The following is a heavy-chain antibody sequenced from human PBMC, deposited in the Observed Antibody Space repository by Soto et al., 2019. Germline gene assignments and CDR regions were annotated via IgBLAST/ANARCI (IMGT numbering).Heavy chain of an antibody. CDR2: IYYSGST. CDR3: ARTHSSSWYGVNCFDP. D-gene: IGHD6-13*01. V-gene: IGHV4-31*03. J-gene: IGHJ5*02. CDR1: GGSISSGGYY. Sequence: QVQLQESGPGLVKPSQTLSLTCTVSGGSISSGGYYWSWIRQHPGKGLEWIGYIYYSGSTYYNPSLKSRVTISVETSKNQFSLKLSSVTAADTTVYYSARTHSSSWYGVNCFDPWGQGTLVTVSS.